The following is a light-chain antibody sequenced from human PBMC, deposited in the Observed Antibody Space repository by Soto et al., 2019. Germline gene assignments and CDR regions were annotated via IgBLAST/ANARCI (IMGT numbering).Light chain of an antibody. CDR3: SSYAGNTNLV. CDR2: DVT. V-gene: IGLV2-11*01. CDR1: ISDVAGYNY. J-gene: IGLJ2*01. Sequence: QSVLTQPRSVSGSPGQSVSISCTGTISDVAGYNYVSWYQHHPGKAPKLLISDVTKRPSWVPDRFSGSKSGNTASLTISELQAEDEADYYCSSYAGNTNLVFGGGTKLTVL.